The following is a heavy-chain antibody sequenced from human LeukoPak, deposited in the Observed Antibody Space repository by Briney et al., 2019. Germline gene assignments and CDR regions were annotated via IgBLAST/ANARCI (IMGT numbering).Heavy chain of an antibody. V-gene: IGHV3-23*01. J-gene: IGHJ6*03. Sequence: PGGSLRLSCAASGFTFSSYAMSWVRQAPGKGLEWVSAISGSGGSTYYADSVKGQFTISRDNSKNTLYLQMNSLRAEDTAVYYCAKGSITMVRGVMGYYYYMDVWGKGTTVTVSS. D-gene: IGHD3-10*01. CDR3: AKGSITMVRGVMGYYYYMDV. CDR2: ISGSGGST. CDR1: GFTFSSYA.